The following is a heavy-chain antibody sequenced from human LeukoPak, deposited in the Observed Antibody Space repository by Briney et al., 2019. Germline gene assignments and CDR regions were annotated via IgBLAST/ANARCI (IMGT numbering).Heavy chain of an antibody. CDR1: GFTFSNFE. CDR3: AREPTYTSTWYTSCDY. J-gene: IGHJ4*02. Sequence: GGSLRLSCAASGFTFSNFEMNWVRQIPGKGLEWLSFITRSSRIIYYADSVKGRFTISRDNAKNSLYLQMNSLRAEDTAVYYCAREPTYTSTWYTSCDYWGQGILVTVSS. D-gene: IGHD6-13*01. V-gene: IGHV3-48*01. CDR2: ITRSSRII.